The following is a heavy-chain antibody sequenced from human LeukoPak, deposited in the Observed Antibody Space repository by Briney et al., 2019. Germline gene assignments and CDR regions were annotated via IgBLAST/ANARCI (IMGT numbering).Heavy chain of an antibody. CDR3: ARDSITGDNSLDF. V-gene: IGHV3-33*05. CDR2: ITNYGNYE. D-gene: IGHD7-27*01. J-gene: IGHJ4*02. CDR1: GFTFSTYG. Sequence: GGSLRLSCAASGFTFSTYGMHWVRQAPGKGLEGGAVITNYGNYEKYADAVRGRFTIYREKSKNTLYLQMNSLSAEDTAVYYCARDSITGDNSLDFWGRGTLVTVSS.